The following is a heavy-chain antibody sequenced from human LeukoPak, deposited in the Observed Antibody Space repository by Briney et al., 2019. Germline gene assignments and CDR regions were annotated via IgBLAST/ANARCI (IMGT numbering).Heavy chain of an antibody. J-gene: IGHJ3*02. CDR1: GYPMNRGYY. V-gene: IGHV4-38-2*01. CDR3: ARSRRIVGADADAFDI. CDR2: MYQKWST. D-gene: IGHD1-26*01. Sequence: KSGDTLTLPCGVCGYPMNRGYYWGPLRSPPGEGLDGIGRMYQKWSTYYNPSLKSRVAISVDTSKNQFSLRLNSVTAADTAVYYCARSRRIVGADADAFDIWGQGTLVTVSS.